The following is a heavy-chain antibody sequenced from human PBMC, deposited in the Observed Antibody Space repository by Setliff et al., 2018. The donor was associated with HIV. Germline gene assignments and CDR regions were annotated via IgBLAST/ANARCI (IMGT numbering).Heavy chain of an antibody. J-gene: IGHJ6*02. CDR2: INPNSGGT. D-gene: IGHD2-15*01. V-gene: IGHV1-2*04. CDR3: ARVQGHCIGGNCYSDYYVMDV. CDR1: GYTFTDYY. Sequence: ASVKVSCKASGYTFTDYYMHRVRQAPGQGLEWMAWINPNSGGTHFAQKFQGWVTVTWDSSISTSYMELRRLRNNDTAVYFCARVQGHCIGGNCYSDYYVMDVWGQVTTVTVSS.